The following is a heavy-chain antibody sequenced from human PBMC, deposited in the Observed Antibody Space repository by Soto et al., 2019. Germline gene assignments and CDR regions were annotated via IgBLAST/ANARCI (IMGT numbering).Heavy chain of an antibody. CDR1: GFTFSSYA. D-gene: IGHD2-2*03. V-gene: IGHV3-23*01. Sequence: GGSLRLSCAASGFTFSSYAMSWVHQAPGKGLEWVSAISGSGGSTYYADSVKGRFTISRDNSKNTLYLQMNSLRAEDTAVYYCAKDWIDGSNFDYWGQGTLVTVSS. J-gene: IGHJ4*02. CDR2: ISGSGGST. CDR3: AKDWIDGSNFDY.